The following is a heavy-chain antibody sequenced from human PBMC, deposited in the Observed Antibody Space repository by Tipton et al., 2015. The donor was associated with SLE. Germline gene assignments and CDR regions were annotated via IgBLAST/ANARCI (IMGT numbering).Heavy chain of an antibody. D-gene: IGHD2-21*02. V-gene: IGHV4-59*08. J-gene: IGHJ6*02. CDR3: ARGMVTWRGAILGVDV. CDR1: GDSIRRYY. Sequence: TLSLTCTVSGDSIRRYYWSWIRQPPGKGLQWIGHVYYTGHTNYSPSLQSRVAMSVDTSKNQFSLKLTSVTAADTAVYYCARGMVTWRGAILGVDVWGQGTTVNVSS. CDR2: VYYTGHT.